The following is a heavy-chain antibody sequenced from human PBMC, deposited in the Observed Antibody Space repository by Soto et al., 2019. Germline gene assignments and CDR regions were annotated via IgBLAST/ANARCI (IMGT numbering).Heavy chain of an antibody. V-gene: IGHV1-18*01. J-gene: IGHJ4*02. CDR2: ISAYNGNT. CDR1: GYTFTSYG. D-gene: IGHD2-15*01. CDR3: ARDRGEDIVVVVAEFDY. Sequence: QVQLVQSGAEVKKPGASVKVSCKASGYTFTSYGISWVRQAPGQGLEWMGWISAYNGNTNYAQKLQGRVTMTTDTSTSTSYMGLRSLISDDTAVYYCARDRGEDIVVVVAEFDYWGQGTLVTVSS.